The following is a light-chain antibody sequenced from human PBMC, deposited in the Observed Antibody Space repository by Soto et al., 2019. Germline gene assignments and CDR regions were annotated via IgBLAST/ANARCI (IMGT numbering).Light chain of an antibody. J-gene: IGKJ4*01. Sequence: DIQMTQSPSSLSASVGDSVTITCRASQSINIYLSWYQQKPGKAPKLLINVASTLQGGVPSRFSGSGSGTDFTLDISSLQPEDSATYYCQQSFSTPQTFGGGTRVEIK. V-gene: IGKV1-39*01. CDR1: QSINIY. CDR2: VAS. CDR3: QQSFSTPQT.